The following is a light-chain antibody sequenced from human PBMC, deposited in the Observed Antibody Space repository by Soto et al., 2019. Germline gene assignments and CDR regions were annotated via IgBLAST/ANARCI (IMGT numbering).Light chain of an antibody. CDR1: QSVSSN. J-gene: IGKJ1*01. CDR3: QQYNNWPPWT. V-gene: IGKV3-15*01. CDR2: GAS. Sequence: EIVITHSPAAVSVSTGQRATLSCSFSQSVSSNLAWYQQKPGQAPRLLIYGASTRATGIPARFSGSGSGTEFTLTISSLQSEDFAVYYCQQYNNWPPWTVGPGTKVDIK.